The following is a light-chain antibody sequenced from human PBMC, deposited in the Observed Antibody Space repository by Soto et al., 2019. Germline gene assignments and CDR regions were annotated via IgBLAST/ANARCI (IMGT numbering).Light chain of an antibody. J-gene: IGKJ1*01. CDR2: GAS. CDR1: QSISSN. V-gene: IGKV3-15*01. Sequence: EIVMTQSPATLSVSPGERATLSCRASQSISSNLAWYQQKPGQAPRLLIYGASTRATDIPARFSGSGSGTEFTLTINNLQSEDFAVYFCQQYNYWPPWTFGQGTKVEVK. CDR3: QQYNYWPPWT.